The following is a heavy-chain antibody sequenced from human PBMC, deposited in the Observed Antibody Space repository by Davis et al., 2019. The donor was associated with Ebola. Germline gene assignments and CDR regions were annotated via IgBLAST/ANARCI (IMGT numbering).Heavy chain of an antibody. J-gene: IGHJ6*03. CDR2: INHSGST. CDR3: ARGGGAYYMDV. D-gene: IGHD3-10*01. CDR1: GGSFSGYY. V-gene: IGHV4-34*01. Sequence: PGGSLRLSCAVYGGSFSGYYWSWIRQPPGKGLEWIGEINHSGSTNYNPSLKSRVTISVDTSKNQFSLKLSSVTAADTAVYYCARGGGAYYMDVWGKGTTVTVSS.